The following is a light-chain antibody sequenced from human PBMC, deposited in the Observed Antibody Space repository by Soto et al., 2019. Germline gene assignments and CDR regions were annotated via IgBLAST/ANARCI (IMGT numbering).Light chain of an antibody. J-gene: IGKJ5*01. CDR1: QVINTA. Sequence: AIQLTQSPSSLSASVGDRVTITCRASQVINTALAWYQQRPGKAPDLLIFDASTLETGVPSRFSGRRSGTDFTLTISSLQPEDFATYYCQQFYNYPITFGQGTRLEIK. CDR3: QQFYNYPIT. V-gene: IGKV1D-13*01. CDR2: DAS.